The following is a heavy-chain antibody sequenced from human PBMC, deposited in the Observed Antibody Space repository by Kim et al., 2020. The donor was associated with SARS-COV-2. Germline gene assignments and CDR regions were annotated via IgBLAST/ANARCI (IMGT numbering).Heavy chain of an antibody. D-gene: IGHD1-26*01. V-gene: IGHV3-30*01. CDR3: ARDGVFSGGYVNWFDP. J-gene: IGHJ5*02. Sequence: DSVRGRFTISRDNSKNMLYLQMNSLTSEDTAVYRCARDGVFSGGYVNWFDPWGQGTLVTISS.